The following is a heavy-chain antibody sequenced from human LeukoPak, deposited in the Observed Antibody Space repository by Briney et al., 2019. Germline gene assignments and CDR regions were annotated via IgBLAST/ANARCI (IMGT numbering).Heavy chain of an antibody. J-gene: IGHJ6*02. D-gene: IGHD6-13*01. CDR1: GFTVSSNY. CDR2: ILYDGSNY. Sequence: PGGSLRLSCAASGFTVSSNYMSWVRQAPGQGLEWVALILYDGSNYYDADSVRGRFSISRDNPKDTVYLDMNSLRPEDTAIYYCAALMGTSWDDVWGQGTTVIVSS. CDR3: AALMGTSWDDV. V-gene: IGHV3-30*03.